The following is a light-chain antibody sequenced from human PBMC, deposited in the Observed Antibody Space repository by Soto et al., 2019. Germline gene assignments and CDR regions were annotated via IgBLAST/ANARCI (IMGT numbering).Light chain of an antibody. Sequence: QSALTQPASVSGSPGQSITISCTGTSSDIGHYDYVSWYQQHPGKAPKLMIYHVTYRPSGVSNRYSGSKSGNSASLTISGLPADAEADYYCCSLTTSHTYVFGSGTKLTVL. CDR3: CSLTTSHTYV. CDR2: HVT. CDR1: SSDIGHYDY. V-gene: IGLV2-14*03. J-gene: IGLJ1*01.